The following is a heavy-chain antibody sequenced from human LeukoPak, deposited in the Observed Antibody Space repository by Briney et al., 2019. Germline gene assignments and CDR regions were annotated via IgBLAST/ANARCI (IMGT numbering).Heavy chain of an antibody. CDR1: GFTFSSYA. J-gene: IGHJ4*02. Sequence: GGSLRLSCAASGFTFSSYAMSWVRQAPGKGLEWVSAISGSGGSTYYADSVKGRFTISRDNSKNTLYLQMNSLRAEDTAVYYCAKDFKGGYSYGWHYWGQGTLVTVSS. CDR2: ISGSGGST. CDR3: AKDFKGGYSYGWHY. D-gene: IGHD5-18*01. V-gene: IGHV3-23*01.